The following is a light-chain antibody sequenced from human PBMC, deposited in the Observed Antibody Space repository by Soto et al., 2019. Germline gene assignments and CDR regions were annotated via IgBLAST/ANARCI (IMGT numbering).Light chain of an antibody. V-gene: IGKV3-20*01. CDR3: QQYGTSPRYT. CDR1: QSVSNNY. J-gene: IGKJ2*01. Sequence: EIALTQSPGTLSLSPGEGATLSCRASQSVSNNYLAWYQQKPGQAPRLLIYGASSRATGIPDRFSGSGSGTDFTLSISRLEPEDFAVYFCQQYGTSPRYTFGQGTKLEIK. CDR2: GAS.